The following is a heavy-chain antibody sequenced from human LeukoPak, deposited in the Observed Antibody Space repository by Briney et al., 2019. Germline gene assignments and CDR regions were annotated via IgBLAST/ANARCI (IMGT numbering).Heavy chain of an antibody. D-gene: IGHD3-22*01. CDR2: ISGSGGST. CDR3: AKVNPRYYDSTGLWFDP. CDR1: GFTFSSYA. J-gene: IGHJ5*02. V-gene: IGHV3-23*01. Sequence: GGSLRLSCAASGFTFSSYAMSWVRQAPGKGLEWVSAISGSGGSTYYADSVKGRFTISRDNSKNTLYLQMNSLRAEDTAVYYCAKVNPRYYDSTGLWFDPWGQGTLVTVSS.